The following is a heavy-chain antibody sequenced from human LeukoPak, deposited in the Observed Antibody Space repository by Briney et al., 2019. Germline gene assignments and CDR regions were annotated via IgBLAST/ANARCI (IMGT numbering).Heavy chain of an antibody. CDR3: AIGGNSGYDFLIGAIDY. CDR1: GYTFTSYG. V-gene: IGHV1-2*02. CDR2: INPNSGGT. D-gene: IGHD5-12*01. Sequence: ASVKVSCKASGYTFTSYGISWVRQAPGQGLEWMGWINPNSGGTNYAQKFQGRVTVTRDTSISTAYMELSRLRSDDTAVYYCAIGGNSGYDFLIGAIDYWGQGTLVTVSS. J-gene: IGHJ4*02.